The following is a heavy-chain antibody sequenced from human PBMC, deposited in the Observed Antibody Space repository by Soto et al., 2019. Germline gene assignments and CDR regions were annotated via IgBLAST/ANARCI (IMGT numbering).Heavy chain of an antibody. V-gene: IGHV6-1*01. CDR2: TYYRSKWYT. D-gene: IGHD3-10*01. CDR3: TFVYGSGIGGCFDP. J-gene: IGHJ5*02. CDR1: GNSVSSNSAA. Sequence: QVQLQQSGPGLVKPSQTLSLTCAISGNSVSSNSAAWHWIRQSPSRGLEWLGRTYYRSKWYTDYAVSVKTRITTIPDTSKNQFSLQLNSVTPADTAVYYCTFVYGSGIGGCFDPWGQGTLVTVSS.